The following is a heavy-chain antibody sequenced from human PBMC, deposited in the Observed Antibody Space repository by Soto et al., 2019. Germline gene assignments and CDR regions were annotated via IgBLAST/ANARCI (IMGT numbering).Heavy chain of an antibody. CDR1: GYTFTSYG. Sequence: QVQLVQSGAEVKKPGASVKVSCKASGYTFTSYGISWVRQAPGQGLEWMGWISAYNGNTNYAQKLQGRVTMTTDTATGTAYMELRSLGSDDTAVYYCAGDPPPIASAGREDYWGQGTLVTVSS. J-gene: IGHJ4*02. V-gene: IGHV1-18*01. CDR2: ISAYNGNT. CDR3: AGDPPPIASAGREDY. D-gene: IGHD6-13*01.